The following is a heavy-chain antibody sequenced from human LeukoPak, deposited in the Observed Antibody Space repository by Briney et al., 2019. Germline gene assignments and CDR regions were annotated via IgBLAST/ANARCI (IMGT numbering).Heavy chain of an antibody. V-gene: IGHV4-38-2*02. D-gene: IGHD1-26*01. Sequence: SETLSLTCTVSGYSITSGYYWAWIRQSPGKGLEWIGNVDHGGTTFYNASLKGRVTISVDTSKNQFSLKLISVTAADTAVYFCARLAHDVVGGTAIWYYFGYWGQGTLVTVSS. CDR2: VDHGGTT. CDR1: GYSITSGYY. CDR3: ARLAHDVVGGTAIWYYFGY. J-gene: IGHJ4*02.